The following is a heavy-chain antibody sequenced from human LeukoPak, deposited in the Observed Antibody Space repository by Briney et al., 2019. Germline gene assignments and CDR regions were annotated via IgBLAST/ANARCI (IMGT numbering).Heavy chain of an antibody. CDR3: ARDEGYFGP. J-gene: IGHJ5*02. CDR1: GGSFSSLG. D-gene: IGHD5-12*01. Sequence: ASVKVSCTASGGSFSSLGVNWVRQVPGQGLEWMGKIIPVFGILKYEQKCQGRVTIAADKSTRSIYMALSRLTSDDTAVYYCARDEGYFGPWGQGTLVTVSS. V-gene: IGHV1-69*04. CDR2: IIPVFGIL.